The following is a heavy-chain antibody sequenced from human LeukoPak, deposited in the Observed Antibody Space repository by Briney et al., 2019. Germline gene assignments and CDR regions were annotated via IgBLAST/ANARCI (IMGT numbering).Heavy chain of an antibody. CDR3: VRNGAFYGLYGFDM. V-gene: IGHV3-21*01. Sequence: PGGSLRLSCTPAAFSFSAYTMDCVRHPQGGVRGWDSSIRNIANHIFYGGSLEGPFTISRDNAKKSLFLQLNHLRDEDTAVYYCVRNGAFYGLYGFDMWGQGTMVTVSS. J-gene: IGHJ3*02. CDR2: IRNIANHI. D-gene: IGHD2-8*01. CDR1: AFSFSAYT.